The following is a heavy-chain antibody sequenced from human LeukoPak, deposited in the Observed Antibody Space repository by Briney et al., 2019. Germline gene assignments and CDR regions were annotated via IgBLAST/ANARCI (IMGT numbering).Heavy chain of an antibody. CDR3: VRAVRPFDI. CDR1: GFTFSTYG. Sequence: GGSLGLSCAASGFTFSTYGMHWVRQAPGKGLEWVAVIWFDGSIKYYADSVKGRFTISRDNSKNTLYLQMNSLRAEDTAVYYCVRAVRPFDIWCQGTIVIVSS. CDR2: IWFDGSIK. J-gene: IGHJ3*02. D-gene: IGHD3-10*01. V-gene: IGHV3-33*01.